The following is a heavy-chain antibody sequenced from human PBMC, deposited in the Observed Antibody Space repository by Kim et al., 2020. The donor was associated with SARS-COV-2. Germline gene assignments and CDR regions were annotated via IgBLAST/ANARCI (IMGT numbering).Heavy chain of an antibody. J-gene: IGHJ4*02. V-gene: IGHV1-18*04. CDR3: ARDKGGSVLLWFGESYYFDY. D-gene: IGHD3-10*01. CDR1: GYTFTSYG. CDR2: ISAYNGNT. Sequence: ASVKVSCKASGYTFTSYGISWVRQAPGQGLEWMGWISAYNGNTNYAQKLQGRVTMTTDTSTSTAYMELRSLRSDDTAVYYCARDKGGSVLLWFGESYYFDYWGQGTLVTVSS.